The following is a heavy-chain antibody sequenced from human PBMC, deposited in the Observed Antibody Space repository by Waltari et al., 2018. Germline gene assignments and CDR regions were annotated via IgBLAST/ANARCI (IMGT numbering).Heavy chain of an antibody. CDR1: GFTFSSYA. CDR3: AKDGYMVRGVIIYFDY. D-gene: IGHD3-10*01. V-gene: IGHV3-23*01. J-gene: IGHJ4*02. CDR2: ISGSGGRT. Sequence: EVQLLESGGGLVQPGGSLRLSCPASGFTFSSYAMSWVRQAPGKGLEWVSAISGSGGRTYYADSVKGRFTIYRDNSKKTLYLQMNSLRAEDTAVYYWAKDGYMVRGVIIYFDYWGQGTLVTVSS.